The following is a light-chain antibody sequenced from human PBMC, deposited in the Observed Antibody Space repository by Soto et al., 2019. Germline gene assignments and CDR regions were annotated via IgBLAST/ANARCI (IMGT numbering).Light chain of an antibody. CDR3: SSFTTTSTHV. Sequence: QSALTQPASLSGSPGQSITISCTGTSSDIGAYDYVSWFQQHPGKAPKLMISEVNHRPSGVSNRFSGSKSGNTAYLTISGLQVEDEAEYFCSSFTTTSTHVFGTGTKLTVL. CDR1: SSDIGAYDY. V-gene: IGLV2-14*01. J-gene: IGLJ1*01. CDR2: EVN.